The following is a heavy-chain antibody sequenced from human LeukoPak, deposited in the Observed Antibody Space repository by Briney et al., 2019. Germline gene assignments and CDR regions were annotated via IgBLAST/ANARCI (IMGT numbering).Heavy chain of an antibody. Sequence: GGPLRLSCAASGFIFSNYGMHWVRQAPGKGLEWVAFIWYDGNNKYYADSVKGRFTISRDNSKNSVYLQMNSLRAEDTAVYYCAKDFYPSYYYDTNGYYLDYWGQGTLVTVSS. CDR2: IWYDGNNK. CDR3: AKDFYPSYYYDTNGYYLDY. J-gene: IGHJ4*02. D-gene: IGHD3-22*01. CDR1: GFIFSNYG. V-gene: IGHV3-30*02.